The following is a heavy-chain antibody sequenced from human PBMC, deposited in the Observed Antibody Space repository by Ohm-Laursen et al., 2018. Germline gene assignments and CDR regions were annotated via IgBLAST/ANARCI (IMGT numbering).Heavy chain of an antibody. V-gene: IGHV2-70*11. Sequence: TQTLTLTSTFSGFSLSTSGMCVSWIRQPPGKALEWLARIDWDDDKYYRTSPKTRLTISKDTSENQVVLTLTNMDPVDTATYYIARIPDYGDYFFDYWGQGTPVTVSS. CDR3: ARIPDYGDYFFDY. CDR2: IDWDDDK. CDR1: GFSLSTSGMC. D-gene: IGHD4-17*01. J-gene: IGHJ4*02.